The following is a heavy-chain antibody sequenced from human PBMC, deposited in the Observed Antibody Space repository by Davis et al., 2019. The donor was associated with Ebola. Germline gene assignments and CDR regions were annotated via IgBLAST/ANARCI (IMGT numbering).Heavy chain of an antibody. V-gene: IGHV1-69*04. J-gene: IGHJ6*02. D-gene: IGHD3-10*01. CDR2: IIPILGIA. Sequence: AASVKVSCKASGGTFSSYAISWVRQAPGQGLEWMGRIIPILGIANYAQKSQGRVTITADKSTSTAYMELRSLRSEETGVYYCARGAMRLLWYYGMDVWGQGTTVTVSS. CDR1: GGTFSSYA. CDR3: ARGAMRLLWYYGMDV.